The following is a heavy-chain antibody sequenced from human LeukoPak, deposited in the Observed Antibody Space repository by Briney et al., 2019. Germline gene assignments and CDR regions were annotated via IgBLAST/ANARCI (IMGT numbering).Heavy chain of an antibody. CDR1: GGTFSSYA. D-gene: IGHD3-10*01. CDR3: ARDSYYYGSGSPPWGAFDI. Sequence: SVKVSCKASGGTFSSYAISWVRQAPGQGLEWMGGIIPIFGTANYAQKFQGRVTITADESTSTAYMELSSLRSEDTAVYYCARDSYYYGSGSPPWGAFDIWGQGTMVTVSS. J-gene: IGHJ3*02. CDR2: IIPIFGTA. V-gene: IGHV1-69*13.